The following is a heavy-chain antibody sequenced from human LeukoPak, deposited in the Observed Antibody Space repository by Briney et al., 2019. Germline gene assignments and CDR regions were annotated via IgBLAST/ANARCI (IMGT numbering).Heavy chain of an antibody. V-gene: IGHV3-15*01. Sequence: PGGSLRLSWAASGFTFSRYGIGWDRQAPGKGLEWVGRIKSKTDGGTTDYAGAVTGRFPISRGDSKTTPYLQMNSLKTEDTAVYYCTTDLVLRYFDSRAILHQLLDIWGQGTMVPVSS. CDR3: TTDLVLRYFDSRAILHQLLDI. D-gene: IGHD3-9*01. CDR1: GFTFSRYG. CDR2: IKSKTDGGTT. J-gene: IGHJ3*02.